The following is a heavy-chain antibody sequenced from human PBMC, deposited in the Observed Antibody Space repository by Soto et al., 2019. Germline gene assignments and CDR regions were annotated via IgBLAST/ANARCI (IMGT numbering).Heavy chain of an antibody. Sequence: SQTLSLTCAISGDSVSSNTASWNWIKQSPSRGLEWLGRTYFRSKWYNDYAVSVKSRIIINPDTSNNQFSLQLNSVTPEDTAVYFCAKGDNLGPKTGYAFDPWGQGIMVTVSS. J-gene: IGHJ5*02. CDR1: GDSVSSNTAS. CDR2: TYFRSKWYN. D-gene: IGHD5-12*01. CDR3: AKGDNLGPKTGYAFDP. V-gene: IGHV6-1*01.